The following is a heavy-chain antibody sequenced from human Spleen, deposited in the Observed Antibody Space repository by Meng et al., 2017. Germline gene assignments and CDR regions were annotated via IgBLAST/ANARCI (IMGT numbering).Heavy chain of an antibody. J-gene: IGHJ4*02. D-gene: IGHD3-3*01. CDR2: IYPRGNT. V-gene: IGHV4-38-2*02. CDR3: AGLFFYFDY. CDR1: GYSINSDYY. Sequence: SETLSLTCTVSGYSINSDYYWGWIRQPPGKGLEWIGSIYPRGNTYYNPSLESRVTISIDTSKNQFSLKIDSVTAADTAIYYCAGLFFYFDYWGQGELVNVAS.